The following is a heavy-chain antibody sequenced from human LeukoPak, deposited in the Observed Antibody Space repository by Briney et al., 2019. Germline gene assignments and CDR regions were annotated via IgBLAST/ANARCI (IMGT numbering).Heavy chain of an antibody. CDR3: ARQMGRTIFGVVTLGGFDI. CDR1: GGSISSSSYY. J-gene: IGHJ3*02. D-gene: IGHD3-3*01. CDR2: IYYIGST. V-gene: IGHV4-39*01. Sequence: PSETLSLTCTVSGGSISSSSYYWGWIRQPPGKGLEWIGTIYYIGSTYYKPSLKSRVTISVDTSMNQFSLKLTSVTAADTAVYYCARQMGRTIFGVVTLGGFDIWGQGTMVTVSS.